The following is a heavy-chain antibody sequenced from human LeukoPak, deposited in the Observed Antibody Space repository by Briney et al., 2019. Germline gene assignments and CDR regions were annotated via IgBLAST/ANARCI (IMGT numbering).Heavy chain of an antibody. CDR2: IYSGGST. CDR1: GFTVSSSY. Sequence: PGGSLRLSCAASGFTVSSSYMSWVRQAPGKGLEWVSVIYSGGSTYYADSVKGRFTISRDNSKNTLYLQMNSLRAEDTAVYYCAKDLQTFHDYSIKRDWFDPWGQGTLVTVSS. J-gene: IGHJ5*02. CDR3: AKDLQTFHDYSIKRDWFDP. V-gene: IGHV3-66*01. D-gene: IGHD4-11*01.